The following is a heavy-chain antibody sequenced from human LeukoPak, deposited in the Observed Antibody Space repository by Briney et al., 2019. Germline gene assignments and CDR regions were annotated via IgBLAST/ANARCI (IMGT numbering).Heavy chain of an antibody. D-gene: IGHD1-1*01. V-gene: IGHV4-34*01. Sequence: SETLSLTCAVYGGSFSGYYWSWLRQPPGKGLEWIGNVYYSGSTYYNPSLKSRVTISGDTSKNQFSLKLSSVTAADAAVYYCARVDNQNYFSYWGQGTLVTVSS. CDR1: GGSFSGYY. CDR3: ARVDNQNYFSY. CDR2: VYYSGST. J-gene: IGHJ4*02.